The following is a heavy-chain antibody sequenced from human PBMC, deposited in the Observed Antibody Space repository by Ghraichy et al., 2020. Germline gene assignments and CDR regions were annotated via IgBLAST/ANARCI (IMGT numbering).Heavy chain of an antibody. J-gene: IGHJ6*02. CDR3: AKDGDYCTGGSCPLGYYYGMAV. CDR1: GFTFSSYA. CDR2: IRNSGVNT. D-gene: IGHD2-15*01. V-gene: IGHV3-23*01. Sequence: GGSLRLSCAASGFTFSSYAMSWVRQAPGKGLEWVSAIRNSGVNTYYADSVKGRFTISRDNSKNTLYLQMNSLRAEDTAVYYCAKDGDYCTGGSCPLGYYYGMAVWGQGTTVTVSS.